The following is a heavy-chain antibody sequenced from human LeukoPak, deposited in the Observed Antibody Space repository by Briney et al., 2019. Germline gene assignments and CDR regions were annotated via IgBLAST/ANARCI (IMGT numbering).Heavy chain of an antibody. D-gene: IGHD2-15*01. J-gene: IGHJ6*02. V-gene: IGHV3-48*03. CDR1: GSTFSSYE. Sequence: GGSLRLSCAASGSTFSSYEMNWVRQAPGKGLEWVSYISSSGSTIYYADSVKGRFTISRDNAKNSLYLQMNSLRAEDTAVYYCAREAQRYCSGGSCFPKTSYYYYGMDVWGQGTTVTVSS. CDR2: ISSSGSTI. CDR3: AREAQRYCSGGSCFPKTSYYYYGMDV.